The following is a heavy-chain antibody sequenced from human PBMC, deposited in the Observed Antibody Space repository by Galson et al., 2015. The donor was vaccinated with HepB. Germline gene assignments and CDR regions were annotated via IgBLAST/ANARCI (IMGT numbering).Heavy chain of an antibody. CDR3: AKEGERVAAIYYYYGMDV. D-gene: IGHD2-15*01. V-gene: IGHV3-23*01. CDR2: ISGSGGST. Sequence: SLRLSCAASGFTFSSYAMSWVRQAPGKGLEWVSAISGSGGSTYYADSVKGRFTISRDNSKNTLYLQMNSLRAEDTAVYYCAKEGERVAAIYYYYGMDVWGQGTTVTASS. CDR1: GFTFSSYA. J-gene: IGHJ6*02.